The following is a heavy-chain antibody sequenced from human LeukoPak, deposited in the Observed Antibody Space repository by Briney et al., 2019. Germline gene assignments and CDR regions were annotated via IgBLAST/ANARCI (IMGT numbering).Heavy chain of an antibody. D-gene: IGHD2-21*01. CDR3: AKLWPAAEFFNY. V-gene: IGHV1-18*04. CDR1: GYTFTSYG. CDR2: ISAYNGNT. Sequence: ASVKVSCKASGYTFTSYGISWVRQAPGQGLEWMGWISAYNGNTNYAQKLQGRVTMTTDTSTSTAYMELRSLRSDDTAVYYCAKLWPAAEFFNYWGQGPLVTVSS. J-gene: IGHJ4*02.